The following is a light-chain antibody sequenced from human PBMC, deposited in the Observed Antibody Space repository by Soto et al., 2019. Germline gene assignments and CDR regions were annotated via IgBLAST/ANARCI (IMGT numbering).Light chain of an antibody. CDR2: DVS. Sequence: QSALTQPASVSGSPGQSITISCTGTSSDVGAYNYVSWYQRHPGTAPKLILYDVSHRPSGVSNRFSGSKAGDTASLTISGLQLEDEADYYCTSYRRGPLYVFGTGTKVTVL. CDR3: TSYRRGPLYV. V-gene: IGLV2-14*03. CDR1: SSDVGAYNY. J-gene: IGLJ1*01.